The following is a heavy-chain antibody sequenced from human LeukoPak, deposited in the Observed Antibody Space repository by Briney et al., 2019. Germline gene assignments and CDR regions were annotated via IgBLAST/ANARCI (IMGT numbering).Heavy chain of an antibody. V-gene: IGHV3-64*04. CDR1: GFIFSPYA. J-gene: IGHJ4*02. D-gene: IGHD1-26*01. Sequence: PGGSLRLSCSASGFIFSPYAMHWVRQAPGKGLEYVSSISSEGKTTYYADSVKGRFTIPRDNSKNTLYLQMNSLRAEDTAVYYCAKDSGSYLYYFDYWGQGTLVTVSS. CDR3: AKDSGSYLYYFDY. CDR2: ISSEGKTT.